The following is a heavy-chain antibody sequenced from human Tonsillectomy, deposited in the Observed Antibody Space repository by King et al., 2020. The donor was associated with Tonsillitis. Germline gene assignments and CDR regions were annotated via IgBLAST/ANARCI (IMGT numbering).Heavy chain of an antibody. CDR1: GFTFSSYA. CDR3: ARDGDYDILTGYYKGNFDY. V-gene: IGHV3-30-3*01. D-gene: IGHD3-9*01. Sequence: VQLVESGGGVVQPGRSLRLSCAASGFTFSSYAMHWVRHAPGKGLEWVAVISYDGSNKYYADSVKGRFTISRDNSKNTLYLQMNSLRAEDTAVYYCARDGDYDILTGYYKGNFDYWGQGTLVTVSS. CDR2: ISYDGSNK. J-gene: IGHJ4*02.